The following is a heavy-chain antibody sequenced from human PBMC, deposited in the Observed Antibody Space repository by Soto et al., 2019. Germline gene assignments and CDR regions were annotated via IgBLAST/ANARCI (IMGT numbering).Heavy chain of an antibody. CDR2: IYPGDSDT. CDR1: GYSFTSYW. D-gene: IGHD5-12*01. Sequence: PGESLKISCKGSGYSFTSYWIGWVRQMPGKGLEWMGIIYPGDSDTRYSPSFQGQVTISADKSISTAYLQWSSLKASDTAMYYCARLGPIVASDQIDYVMDVCGQGTTVTVYS. V-gene: IGHV5-51*01. CDR3: ARLGPIVASDQIDYVMDV. J-gene: IGHJ6*02.